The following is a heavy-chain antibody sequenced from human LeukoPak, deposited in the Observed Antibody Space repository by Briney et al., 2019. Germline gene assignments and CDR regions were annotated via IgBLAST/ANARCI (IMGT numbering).Heavy chain of an antibody. Sequence: PGGSLRLSCAASGFTSSSYGMSWVRQAPGKGLEWVSAISASGVSKYYADSVKGRFTISRDNAKNSLYLQMNSLRAEDTAVYYCARISGWPATFDYWGQGTPVTVSS. CDR2: ISASGVSK. CDR1: GFTSSSYG. D-gene: IGHD6-19*01. V-gene: IGHV3-23*01. J-gene: IGHJ4*02. CDR3: ARISGWPATFDY.